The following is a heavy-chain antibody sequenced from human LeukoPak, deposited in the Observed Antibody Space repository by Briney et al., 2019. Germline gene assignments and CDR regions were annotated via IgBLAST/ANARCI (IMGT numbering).Heavy chain of an antibody. CDR3: ARVDTALVTGGYWFDP. CDR2: IYYSGST. CDR1: GGSIRSGAYY. D-gene: IGHD5-18*01. V-gene: IGHV4-31*03. J-gene: IGHJ5*02. Sequence: SQTLSLTRTVSGGSIRSGAYYWSWIRQHPGKGLEWIGYIYYSGSTYYNPSLKSRFIISVDTSKNQFSLKLSSVTAADTAVYYCARVDTALVTGGYWFDPWGQGTLVTVSS.